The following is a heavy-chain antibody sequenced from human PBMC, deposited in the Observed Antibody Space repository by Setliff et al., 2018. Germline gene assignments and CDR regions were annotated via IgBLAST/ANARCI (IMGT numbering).Heavy chain of an antibody. Sequence: SVKVSCKASGGTFRSDGFNWVRQAPGQGLEWMGRIIPVFRTANYAQKFQGRVAITADESTNTAYIEISSLRYEDTAVYYCARGNMDVVAAGGKYSGLAFWGQGTTVTVSS. CDR1: GGTFRSDG. CDR3: ARGNMDVVAAGGKYSGLAF. J-gene: IGHJ6*02. V-gene: IGHV1-69*13. CDR2: IIPVFRTA. D-gene: IGHD6-13*01.